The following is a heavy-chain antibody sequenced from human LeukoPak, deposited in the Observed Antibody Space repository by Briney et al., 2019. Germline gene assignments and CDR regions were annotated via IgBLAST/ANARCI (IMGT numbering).Heavy chain of an antibody. V-gene: IGHV4-39*01. D-gene: IGHD3-22*01. J-gene: IGHJ5*02. CDR2: VYYSGSI. CDR1: GGSISNTNYY. Sequence: SETLSLTCTVSGGSISNTNYYWGWIRQPPGRGLEWIGSVYYSGSIYFNPSLKSRVTVSVDTSKNQFSLKLSSVTAADTAVYYCARLFYDSRGYYWFDPWGQGTRLTVSS. CDR3: ARLFYDSRGYYWFDP.